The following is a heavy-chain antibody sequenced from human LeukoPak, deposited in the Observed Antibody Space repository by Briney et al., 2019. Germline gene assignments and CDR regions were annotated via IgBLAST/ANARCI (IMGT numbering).Heavy chain of an antibody. CDR2: ISYDGSNK. Sequence: GGSLRLSCAASGFTFSSYGMHWVRQAPGKGLEWVAVISYDGSNKYYADSVKSRFTISRDNSKNTLYLQMNSLRAEDTAVYYCAKIAVAGTGYWGQGTLVTVSS. CDR3: AKIAVAGTGY. V-gene: IGHV3-30*18. CDR1: GFTFSSYG. D-gene: IGHD6-19*01. J-gene: IGHJ4*02.